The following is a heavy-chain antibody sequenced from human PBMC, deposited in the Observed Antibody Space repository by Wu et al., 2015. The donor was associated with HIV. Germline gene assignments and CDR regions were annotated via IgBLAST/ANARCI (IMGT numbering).Heavy chain of an antibody. CDR2: IIPIFRTA. V-gene: IGHV1-69*15. CDR1: GGPFNSYP. D-gene: IGHD5-12*01. J-gene: IGHJ6*02. CDR3: ARNTDSVATSLYSLGVWG. Sequence: QVYLVQFGGEVKKPGSSVKVTCKTSGGPFNSYPVTWVRQAPGQGLEWMGRIIPIFRTAQYAKKFQGRLTITADESTHTVLMDLNSLRSEDTAVYYCARNTDSVATSLYSLGVWGGGQGTTVTVSS.